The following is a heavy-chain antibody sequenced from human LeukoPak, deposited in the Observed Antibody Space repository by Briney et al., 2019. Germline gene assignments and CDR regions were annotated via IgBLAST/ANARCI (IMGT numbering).Heavy chain of an antibody. CDR1: GFTFSSYA. Sequence: GGSLRLSCAASGFTFSSYAMSWVRQAPGKGLEWVSAISGSGGSTYYADSVKGRFTISRDNAKNSLYLQMNSLRAEDTAVYYCARDNSLGDSAWWFDPWGQGTLVTVSS. CDR2: ISGSGGST. D-gene: IGHD5-12*01. V-gene: IGHV3-23*01. J-gene: IGHJ5*02. CDR3: ARDNSLGDSAWWFDP.